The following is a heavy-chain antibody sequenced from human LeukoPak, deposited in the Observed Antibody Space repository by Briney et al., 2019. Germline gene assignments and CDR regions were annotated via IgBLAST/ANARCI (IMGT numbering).Heavy chain of an antibody. V-gene: IGHV3-21*01. D-gene: IGHD2-15*01. CDR1: GFTFSSYG. J-gene: IGHJ4*02. Sequence: GGSLRLSCAASGFTFSSYGMSWVRQAPGKGLEWVSSISTSSSYIYYADSVKGRFTISRDSARNSLYLQMNSLRAEDTAMYYCARDVVVVVASDSNFNYWGQGTLVTVSS. CDR2: ISTSSSYI. CDR3: ARDVVVVVASDSNFNY.